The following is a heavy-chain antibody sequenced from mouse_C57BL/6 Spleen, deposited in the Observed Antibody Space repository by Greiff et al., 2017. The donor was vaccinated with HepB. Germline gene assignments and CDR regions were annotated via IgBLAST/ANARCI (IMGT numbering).Heavy chain of an antibody. Sequence: EVKLMESGGGLVKPGGSLKLSCAASGFTFSSYAMSWVRQTPEKRLEWVATISDGGSYTYYPDNVKGRFTISRDNAKNNLYLQLSHLKSEDTAMYYCAGSPDDYDEDSFAYWGQGTLVTVSA. CDR2: ISDGGSYT. D-gene: IGHD2-4*01. V-gene: IGHV5-4*03. CDR1: GFTFSSYA. J-gene: IGHJ3*01. CDR3: AGSPDDYDEDSFAY.